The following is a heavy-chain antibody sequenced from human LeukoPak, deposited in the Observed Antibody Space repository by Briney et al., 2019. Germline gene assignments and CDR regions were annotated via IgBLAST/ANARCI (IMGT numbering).Heavy chain of an antibody. D-gene: IGHD3-22*01. CDR2: INTNTGNP. V-gene: IGHV7-4-1*02. CDR1: GYTFTSYA. CDR3: ARAPPYYDSSGYYLEFDY. J-gene: IGHJ4*02. Sequence: ASVNVSCKASGYTFTSYAMNWVRQASGQGLEWMGWINTNTGNPTYAQGFTGRFVFSLDTSVSTAYLQISSLKAEDTAVYYCARAPPYYDSSGYYLEFDYWGQGTLVTVSS.